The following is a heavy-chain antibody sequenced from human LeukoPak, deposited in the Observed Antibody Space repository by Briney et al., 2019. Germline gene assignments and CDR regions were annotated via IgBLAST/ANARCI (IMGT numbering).Heavy chain of an antibody. CDR3: ARDKQQLVPDY. D-gene: IGHD6-13*01. CDR2: IIPIFGTA. Sequence: ASVKVSCKASGGTFSSYAISWVRQAPGQGLEWMGGIIPIFGTANYAQKFQGRVTITTDESTSTAYMELRSLRSDDTAVYYCARDKQQLVPDYWGQGTLVTVSS. J-gene: IGHJ4*02. V-gene: IGHV1-69*05. CDR1: GGTFSSYA.